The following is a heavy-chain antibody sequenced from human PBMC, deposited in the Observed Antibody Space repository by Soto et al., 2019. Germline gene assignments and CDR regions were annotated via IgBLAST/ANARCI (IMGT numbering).Heavy chain of an antibody. CDR2: IIPIFGTA. V-gene: IGHV1-69*13. J-gene: IGHJ6*02. D-gene: IGHD3-22*01. CDR3: ARGGRDVLTMIVVVKDPYYYYGMDV. Sequence: ASVKVSCKASGGTFSSYAISWVRQAPGQGLEWMGGIIPIFGTANYAQKFQGRVTITADESTSTAYMELSSLRSEDTAVYYCARGGRDVLTMIVVVKDPYYYYGMDVWGQGTTVTVSS. CDR1: GGTFSSYA.